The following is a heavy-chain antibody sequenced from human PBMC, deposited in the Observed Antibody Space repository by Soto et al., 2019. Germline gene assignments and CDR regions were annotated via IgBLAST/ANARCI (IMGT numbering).Heavy chain of an antibody. Sequence: QVQLVQSGAEVKKPGASVKVSCKASGYTFTSYGISWVRQAPGQVLEWMGGIRAYNGNTNYAQKLQGRVTMTTDTSTSTAYMDRRSLRSDDTAVYYCEISGRGYYFDYWGQGTLVTVAS. CDR1: GYTFTSYG. J-gene: IGHJ4*02. D-gene: IGHD1-26*01. CDR3: EISGRGYYFDY. CDR2: IRAYNGNT. V-gene: IGHV1-18*01.